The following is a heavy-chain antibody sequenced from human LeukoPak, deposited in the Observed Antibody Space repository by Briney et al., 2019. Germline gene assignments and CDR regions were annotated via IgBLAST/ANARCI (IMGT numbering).Heavy chain of an antibody. D-gene: IGHD6-6*01. J-gene: IGHJ4*02. CDR1: GFTFSSFG. CDR3: ARDQGTTSSAGYYFDT. CDR2: IWYDGGDK. Sequence: GGSLRLSCAASGFTFSSFGMHWVRRAPGKGLEWVAIIWYDGGDKYYADSVKGRFTVSRDNSKNTLHLQVNSLRAEDTAVYYCARDQGTTSSAGYYFDTWGQGALVTVSS. V-gene: IGHV3-33*01.